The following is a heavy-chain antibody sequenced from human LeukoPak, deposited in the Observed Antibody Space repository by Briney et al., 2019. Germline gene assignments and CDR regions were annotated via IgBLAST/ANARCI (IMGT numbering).Heavy chain of an antibody. CDR2: IYNSDTT. Sequence: SETLSLTCSVSGASMSSNYWTWIRQPPGMGLEWIGYIYNSDTTNSNPSLKSRVTMSVDTSNNQFFLRLSSVTAADTAVYFCARVQTNWAVEVATIGSFDYWGQGTQVTVTS. D-gene: IGHD5-12*01. V-gene: IGHV4-4*09. CDR3: ARVQTNWAVEVATIGSFDY. J-gene: IGHJ4*02. CDR1: GASMSSNY.